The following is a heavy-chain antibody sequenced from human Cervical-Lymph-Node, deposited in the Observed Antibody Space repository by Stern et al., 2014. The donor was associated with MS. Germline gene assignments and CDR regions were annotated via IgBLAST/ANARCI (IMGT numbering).Heavy chain of an antibody. Sequence: QVPLRESGPALVKPTQTLTLTCTFSGFSLTTSGMRVSWLRQPPGKALVRLAFIDWDDDKSYNTSLKTRLTISKDTSKNQVVLTMTNMDPVDTATYYCARFYSSSSFADAFDIWGQGTMVTVSS. J-gene: IGHJ3*02. CDR1: GFSLTTSGMR. CDR2: IDWDDDK. V-gene: IGHV2-70*01. D-gene: IGHD6-6*01. CDR3: ARFYSSSSFADAFDI.